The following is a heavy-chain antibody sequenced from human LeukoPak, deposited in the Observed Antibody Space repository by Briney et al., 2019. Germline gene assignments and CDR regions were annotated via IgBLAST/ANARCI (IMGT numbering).Heavy chain of an antibody. CDR3: ASTIRLLRYFDWPLIFDI. D-gene: IGHD3-9*01. V-gene: IGHV3-30-3*01. Sequence: GGSLRLSCAASGFTFSSYAMHWVRQAPGKGLEWVAVISYDGSNKYYADSVKGRFTISRDNSKNTLYLQMNSLRAEDTAVYYCASTIRLLRYFDWPLIFDIWGQGTMVTVSS. CDR2: ISYDGSNK. J-gene: IGHJ3*02. CDR1: GFTFSSYA.